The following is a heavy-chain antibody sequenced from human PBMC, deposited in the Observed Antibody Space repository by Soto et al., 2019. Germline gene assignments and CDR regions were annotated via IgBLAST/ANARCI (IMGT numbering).Heavy chain of an antibody. CDR2: ISSSSSYI. V-gene: IGHV3-21*01. CDR3: AREDDILTGYSSLDY. J-gene: IGHJ4*02. D-gene: IGHD3-9*01. CDR1: GFTFSSYS. Sequence: PGESLRLSCAASGFTFSSYSMNWVRQAPGKGLEWVSSISSSSSYIYYADSVKGRFTISRDNAKNSLYLQMNSLRAEDTAVYYCAREDDILTGYSSLDYWGQGTLVTVSS.